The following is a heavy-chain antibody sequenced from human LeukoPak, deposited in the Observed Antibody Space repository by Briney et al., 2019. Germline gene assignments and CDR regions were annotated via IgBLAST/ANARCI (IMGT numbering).Heavy chain of an antibody. D-gene: IGHD3-10*01. Sequence: PGGSLRLSCEGSGFTFSNYWMGWVRQAPGKGLQWVANIKTDGSEKYYVDSVKGRFTISRDNAKNSLYLQMNSLRAEDTAVYYCARRGVLWFGELFYYGMDVWGQGTTVTVSS. V-gene: IGHV3-7*01. CDR1: GFTFSNYW. CDR2: IKTDGSEK. CDR3: ARRGVLWFGELFYYGMDV. J-gene: IGHJ6*02.